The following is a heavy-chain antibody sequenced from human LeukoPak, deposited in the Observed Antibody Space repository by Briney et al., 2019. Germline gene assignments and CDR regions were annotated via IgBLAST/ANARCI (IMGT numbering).Heavy chain of an antibody. CDR1: GFTFSSYE. CDR2: ISSSGSTI. V-gene: IGHV3-48*03. J-gene: IGHJ3*02. CDR3: AKDPGSYDILTGYYFAAFDI. Sequence: PGGSLRLSCAASGFTFSSYEMNWVRQAPGKGLEWVSYISSSGSTIYYADSVKGRFTISRDNAKNSLYLQMNSLRAEDTAVYYCAKDPGSYDILTGYYFAAFDIWGQGTMVTVSS. D-gene: IGHD3-9*01.